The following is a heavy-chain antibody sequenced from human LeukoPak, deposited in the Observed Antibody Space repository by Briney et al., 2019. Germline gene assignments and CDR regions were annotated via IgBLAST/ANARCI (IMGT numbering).Heavy chain of an antibody. V-gene: IGHV3-33*01. CDR2: IWYDGSNK. D-gene: IGHD6-19*01. Sequence: PGGSLRLSCAASGFTFSSYGMHWVRQAPGKGLEWVAVIWYDGSNKYYADSVKGRFTISRDNSKNTLYLQMNSLRAEDTAVYYCARDQSSGWYGNAFDIWGQGTMATVSS. J-gene: IGHJ3*02. CDR1: GFTFSSYG. CDR3: ARDQSSGWYGNAFDI.